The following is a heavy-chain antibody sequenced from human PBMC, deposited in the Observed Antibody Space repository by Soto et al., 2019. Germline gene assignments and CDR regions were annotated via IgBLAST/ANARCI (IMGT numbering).Heavy chain of an antibody. CDR3: AKNTGLSGGGSGYFQH. D-gene: IGHD1-26*01. CDR1: GFTFSSYA. CDR2: ISGSGGST. J-gene: IGHJ1*01. V-gene: IGHV3-23*01. Sequence: EVQLLESGGGLVQPGGSLRLSCAASGFTFSSYAMSWVRQAPGKGLEWVSAISGSGGSTYYADSVKGRFTISRDNSKNTLYLQMNSLRAEDTAVSYCAKNTGLSGGGSGYFQHWGQGTLVTVSS.